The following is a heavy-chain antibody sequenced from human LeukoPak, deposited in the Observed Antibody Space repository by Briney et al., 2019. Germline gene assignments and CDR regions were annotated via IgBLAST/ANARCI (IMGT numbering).Heavy chain of an antibody. Sequence: SEILSLTCTVSGGSISSSSYYWSWIRQPPGTGLEWIGYIYYSGSTNYNPSLKSRVTISVDTSKDQFSLKLSSVTAADTAVYYCAGSRRTTGDFDYWGQGTLVTVSS. J-gene: IGHJ4*02. D-gene: IGHD1-7*01. CDR2: IYYSGST. CDR1: GGSISSSSYY. V-gene: IGHV4-61*01. CDR3: AGSRRTTGDFDY.